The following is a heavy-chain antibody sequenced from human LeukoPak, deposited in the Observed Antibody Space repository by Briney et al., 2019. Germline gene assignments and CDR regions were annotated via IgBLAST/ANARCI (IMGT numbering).Heavy chain of an antibody. CDR1: GGSISSYY. V-gene: IGHV4-59*01. CDR2: IYYSGST. Sequence: SETLSLTCTVSGGSISSYYWSWVRQPPGKGLEWIGYIYYSGSTNYNPSLKSRVTISVDTSKNQFSLKLSSVTAADTAVYYCARTADGTDVWGQGTTVTVSS. CDR3: ARTADGTDV. J-gene: IGHJ6*02.